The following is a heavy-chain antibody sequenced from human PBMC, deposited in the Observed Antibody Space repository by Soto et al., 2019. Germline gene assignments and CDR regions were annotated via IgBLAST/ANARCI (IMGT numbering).Heavy chain of an antibody. CDR1: GYIFTDHC. J-gene: IGHJ6*02. Sequence: GESLKISCKGSGYIFTDHCIVWVRQMAGKGLEWVGIICPGDLDTRYTSSFQGHVIISADKSSSTVYLQWSSLKASDTAIYYCARSIAVTGTYFSGLDVWGQGTPVTVSS. V-gene: IGHV5-51*01. CDR3: ARSIAVTGTYFSGLDV. D-gene: IGHD6-19*01. CDR2: ICPGDLDT.